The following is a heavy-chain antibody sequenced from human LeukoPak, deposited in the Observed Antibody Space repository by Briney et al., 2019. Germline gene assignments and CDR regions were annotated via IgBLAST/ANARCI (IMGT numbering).Heavy chain of an antibody. D-gene: IGHD4-23*01. CDR1: GFTFSSCS. CDR3: ARAYGGNAYYFDY. Sequence: GGSLRLSCAASGFTFSSCSMNWVRQAPGKGLEWVSSISSCSSYIYYADSVKGRFTISRDNAKNSLYLQMNSLRAEDTAVYYCARAYGGNAYYFDYWGQGTLVTVSS. J-gene: IGHJ4*02. CDR2: ISSCSSYI. V-gene: IGHV3-21*01.